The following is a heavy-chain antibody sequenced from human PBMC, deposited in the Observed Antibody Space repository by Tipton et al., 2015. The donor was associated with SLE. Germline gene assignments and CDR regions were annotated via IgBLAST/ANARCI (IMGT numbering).Heavy chain of an antibody. Sequence: LRLSCTVSGGSISSYSWSWIRQPPTKGLEWIGYIYYSGSTNYNPSLKSRVTMSVDPSKNQFSLKLSSVTAADTAVYYCARHYDYYYYGMDVWGQGTTVTVSS. V-gene: IGHV4-59*08. J-gene: IGHJ6*02. CDR2: IYYSGST. CDR3: ARHYDYYYYGMDV. D-gene: IGHD4-17*01. CDR1: GGSISSYS.